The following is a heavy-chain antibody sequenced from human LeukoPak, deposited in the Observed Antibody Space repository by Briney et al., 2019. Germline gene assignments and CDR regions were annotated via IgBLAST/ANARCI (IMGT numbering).Heavy chain of an antibody. Sequence: PGGSLRLSCAASGLTFSSYAMNWARQAPGKGLEWVSSISGNGNYIYYADSVRGRFTISRDNAQNSLFLNMDSLRAEDTAVYYCARDVAGTSTWRVDYWGLGTPVTVSS. CDR2: ISGNGNYI. CDR1: GLTFSSYA. V-gene: IGHV3-21*01. J-gene: IGHJ4*02. CDR3: ARDVAGTSTWRVDY.